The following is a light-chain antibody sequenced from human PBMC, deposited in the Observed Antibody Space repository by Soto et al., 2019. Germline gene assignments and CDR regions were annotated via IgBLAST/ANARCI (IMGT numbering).Light chain of an antibody. CDR1: SSDVGNYNL. V-gene: IGLV2-23*01. J-gene: IGLJ1*01. CDR3: CSYAGSRSYV. CDR2: EGS. Sequence: QSVLTQPASVSGSPGQSITISCTGTSSDVGNYNLVSWYQHHPGKAPKLMIYEGSQRPSGVSNRFSGWKSGNTASLTISGLQAEDEADYYCCSYAGSRSYVFGIGTKLTVL.